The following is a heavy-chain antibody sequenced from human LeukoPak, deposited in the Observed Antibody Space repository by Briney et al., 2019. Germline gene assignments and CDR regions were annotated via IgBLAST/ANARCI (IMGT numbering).Heavy chain of an antibody. CDR2: IYPGDSDT. CDR3: ARVVVTANRAGVGSQEDY. Sequence: GESLKISCKGSGYSFTSYWIGWVRQMPGKGLEWMGIIYPGDSDTRYSPSFQGQVTISADKSISTAYLQWSSLKASDTAMCYCARVVVTANRAGVGSQEDYWGQGTLVTVSS. J-gene: IGHJ4*02. V-gene: IGHV5-51*01. CDR1: GYSFTSYW. D-gene: IGHD2-21*02.